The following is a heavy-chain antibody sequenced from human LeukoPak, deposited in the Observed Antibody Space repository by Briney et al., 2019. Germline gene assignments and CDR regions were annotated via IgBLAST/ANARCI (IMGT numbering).Heavy chain of an antibody. J-gene: IGHJ4*02. D-gene: IGHD2-15*01. V-gene: IGHV3-30-3*01. CDR2: ISYDGSNK. CDR1: GFTFSSYA. Sequence: QPGGSLRLSCAASGFTFSSYAMHWVRQAPGKGLEWVAVISYDGSNKYYAGSVKGRFTISRDNSKNTLYLQMNSLRAEDTAVYYCAKDMIGGYCSGGSCYRPPSIWGQGTLVTVSS. CDR3: AKDMIGGYCSGGSCYRPPSI.